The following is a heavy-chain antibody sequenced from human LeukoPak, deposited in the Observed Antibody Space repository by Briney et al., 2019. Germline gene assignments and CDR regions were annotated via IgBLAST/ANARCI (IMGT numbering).Heavy chain of an antibody. V-gene: IGHV1-2*02. J-gene: IGHJ1*01. Sequence: ASVKVSCKASGYTFISYDINWVRQATGQGLEWMGWMNPNSGGTNYAQKFQGRVTMTRDTSISTAYMELSRLRSDDTAVYYCARGSYYDSSGYLFQHWGQGTPVTVSS. CDR1: GYTFISYD. CDR3: ARGSYYDSSGYLFQH. D-gene: IGHD3-22*01. CDR2: MNPNSGGT.